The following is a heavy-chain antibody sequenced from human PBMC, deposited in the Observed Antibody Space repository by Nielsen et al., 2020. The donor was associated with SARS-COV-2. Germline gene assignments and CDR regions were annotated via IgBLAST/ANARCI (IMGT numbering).Heavy chain of an antibody. Sequence: SETLSLACAVYGGPFSGYYWSWIRQPPGKGLEWIGEINHSGSTNYNPSLKSRVTISVDTSKSQFSLKLSSVTAADTAVYYCARGKRRSTHYYYYGMDVWGQGTTVTVSS. D-gene: IGHD2-15*01. CDR1: GGPFSGYY. CDR3: ARGKRRSTHYYYYGMDV. V-gene: IGHV4-34*01. J-gene: IGHJ6*02. CDR2: INHSGST.